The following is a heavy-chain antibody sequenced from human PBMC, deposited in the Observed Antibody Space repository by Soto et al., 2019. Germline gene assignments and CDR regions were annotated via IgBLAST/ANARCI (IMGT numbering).Heavy chain of an antibody. V-gene: IGHV1-69*04. Sequence: ASVKVSCKASGGTFSSYTISWVRQAPGQGLEWMGRIIPILGIANYAQKFQGRVTITADKSTSTAYMELSSLRSEDTAVYYCARDKRYCSGGSCYPDWFDPWGQGTLVTVSS. CDR3: ARDKRYCSGGSCYPDWFDP. CDR1: GGTFSSYT. D-gene: IGHD2-15*01. CDR2: IIPILGIA. J-gene: IGHJ5*02.